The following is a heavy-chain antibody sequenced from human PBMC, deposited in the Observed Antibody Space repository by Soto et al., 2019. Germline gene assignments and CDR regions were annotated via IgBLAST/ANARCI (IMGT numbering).Heavy chain of an antibody. CDR2: INHSGST. V-gene: IGHV4-34*01. D-gene: IGHD3-10*01. CDR3: ASLKSTYYYGSGSYLNWFDP. J-gene: IGHJ5*02. Sequence: SETLSLTCAVYGGSFSGYYWSWIRQPPGKGLEWIGEINHSGSTNYNPSLKSRVTISVDTSKNQFSLKLSSVTAADTAVYYCASLKSTYYYGSGSYLNWFDPWGQGTLVTVS. CDR1: GGSFSGYY.